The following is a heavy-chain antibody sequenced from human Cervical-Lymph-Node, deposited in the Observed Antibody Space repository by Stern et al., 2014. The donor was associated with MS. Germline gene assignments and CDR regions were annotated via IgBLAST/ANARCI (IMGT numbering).Heavy chain of an antibody. D-gene: IGHD2-15*01. V-gene: IGHV3-23*04. CDR2: ISGSGGST. J-gene: IGHJ4*02. CDR1: GFTFSSYA. Sequence: VQLVESGGGLVQPGGSLRLSCAASGFTFSSYAMSWVRQAPGKGLEWVSAISGSGGSTYSADSVKGRFTISSDNSKNTLYLQMNSLRAEDTAVYYCAKDLGGYCSGGSCYSIDWGQGTLVTVSS. CDR3: AKDLGGYCSGGSCYSID.